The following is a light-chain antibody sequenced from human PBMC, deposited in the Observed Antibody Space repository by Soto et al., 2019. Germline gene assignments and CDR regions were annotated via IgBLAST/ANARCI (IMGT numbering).Light chain of an antibody. CDR3: QKYNSAPWT. V-gene: IGKV1-27*01. Sequence: DIQMTQSPSSLSASVGDRVTITCRASQGISNYLAWYQQQPGKVPKLLIYVASTLQSGVPSRFSGSGYGTDFTLTISSLQPEDVATYYCQKYNSAPWTFGQGTKVEIQ. CDR1: QGISNY. CDR2: VAS. J-gene: IGKJ1*01.